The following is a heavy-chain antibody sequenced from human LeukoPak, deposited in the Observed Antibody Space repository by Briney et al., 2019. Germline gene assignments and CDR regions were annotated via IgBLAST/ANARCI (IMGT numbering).Heavy chain of an antibody. V-gene: IGHV3-21*06. J-gene: IGHJ4*02. D-gene: IGHD3-10*01. CDR3: VRDVGVVRGEVYFDY. CDR2: ITGSGPYM. Sequence: GGSLRLFCAASGFTFSTFATHWVRLSPGKGLEWVFSITGSGPYMLYAHLVKRLFTLARDNKKNFLYIEKNSLSGEDAAMYFCVRDVGVVRGEVYFDYWGQGTLVTVSS. CDR1: GFTFSTFA.